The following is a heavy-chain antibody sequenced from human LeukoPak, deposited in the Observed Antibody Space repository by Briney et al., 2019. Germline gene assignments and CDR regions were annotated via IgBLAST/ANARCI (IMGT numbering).Heavy chain of an antibody. CDR1: GINFNTYA. D-gene: IGHD5-12*01. CDR3: AKDRGYEVIFDP. J-gene: IGHJ5*02. V-gene: IGHV3-43*02. Sequence: GGSLRLSCAASGINFNTYAMHWVRQAPGKGLEWVSLISGDGDRTSYADSVKGRFTISRDNDKNSLYLQMNSLSIEDTALYYCAKDRGYEVIFDPWGQGTLVTVSS. CDR2: ISGDGDRT.